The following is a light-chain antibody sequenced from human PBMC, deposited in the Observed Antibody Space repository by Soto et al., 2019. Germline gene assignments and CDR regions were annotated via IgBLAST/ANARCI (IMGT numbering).Light chain of an antibody. V-gene: IGKV4-1*01. Sequence: DIVMTQSPDSLAVSLGERATINCKSSQSVLYSSNNKNYLAWYRQKPGQPPKLRIYWASIRESGVPDRISGSGSETDFTLTISSLQAEDVAVYYCQQYYSTPPYTFGQGTKLEIK. CDR1: QSVLYSSNNKNY. CDR3: QQYYSTPPYT. CDR2: WAS. J-gene: IGKJ2*01.